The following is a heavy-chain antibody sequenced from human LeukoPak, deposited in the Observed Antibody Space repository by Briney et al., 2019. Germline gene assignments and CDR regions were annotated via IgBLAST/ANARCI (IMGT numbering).Heavy chain of an antibody. CDR1: GFTSGSYA. V-gene: IGHV3-23*01. CDR2: ISSSGQSI. Sequence: GGSLRLSCVASGFTSGSYALTWVRQAPGQGLEWVSSISSSGQSIYYADSVKGRFIISRDNLKNTLYLQMDSLRGEDTAIYPCAKDSRGGIAEAAFDAWGQGTLVTVSS. J-gene: IGHJ4*02. CDR3: AKDSRGGIAEAAFDA. D-gene: IGHD6-13*01.